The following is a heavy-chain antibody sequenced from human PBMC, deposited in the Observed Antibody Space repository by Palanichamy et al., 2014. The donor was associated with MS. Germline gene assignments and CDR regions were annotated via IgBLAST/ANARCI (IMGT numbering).Heavy chain of an antibody. V-gene: IGHV3-30-3*01. CDR2: ISYDGSNK. D-gene: IGHD4-17*01. Sequence: QVQLVESGGGVVQPGRSLRLSCAASGFTFSSYAMHWVRQAPGKGLEWVAVISYDGSNKYYADSVKGRFTISRDNSKNTLYLQMNSLRAEDTAVYYCARDTLDDYGEYYFDYWGQGTLVTVSS. CDR1: GFTFSSYA. CDR3: ARDTLDDYGEYYFDY. J-gene: IGHJ4*02.